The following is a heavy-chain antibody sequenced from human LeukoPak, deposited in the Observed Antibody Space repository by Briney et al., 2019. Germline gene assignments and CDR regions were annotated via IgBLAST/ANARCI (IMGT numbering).Heavy chain of an antibody. Sequence: GGSLRLSCEASGFNFNSYAMSWVRQAPGKGLEWVSAISGSGGSTHYADSVKGRFTISRDNSKNTLCLQMNSLRAEDTAVYYCARVRYGDYWCDYWGQGTLVTVSS. CDR3: ARVRYGDYWCDY. CDR1: GFNFNSYA. V-gene: IGHV3-23*01. CDR2: ISGSGGST. J-gene: IGHJ4*02. D-gene: IGHD4-17*01.